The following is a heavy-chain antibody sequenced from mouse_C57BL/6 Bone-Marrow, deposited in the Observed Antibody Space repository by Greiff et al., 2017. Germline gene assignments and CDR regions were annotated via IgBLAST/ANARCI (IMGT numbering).Heavy chain of an antibody. J-gene: IGHJ2*01. CDR1: GFTFSSYA. V-gene: IGHV5-4*01. CDR3: AKDRPYYFDY. CDR2: ISDGGSYT. Sequence: EVQGVESGGGLVKPGGSLKLSCAASGFTFSSYAMSWVRQTPEQRLEWVATISDGGSYTYYPDNVKGRFTISRDNAKNNLYLQMSHLKSEDTAMYYCAKDRPYYFDYWGQGTTLTVSS.